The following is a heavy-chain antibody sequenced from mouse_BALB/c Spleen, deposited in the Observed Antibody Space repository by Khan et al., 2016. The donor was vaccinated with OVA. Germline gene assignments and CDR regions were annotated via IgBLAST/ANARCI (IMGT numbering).Heavy chain of an antibody. Sequence: EVKLVESGGGLVKPGGSLKLSCAPSGFAFSSYDMSWVRQTPEKRLEWVATISGTGIYTYYPDSVKGRFTISRDNARNTLYLQMSSMRYADTALYYCARPSYYGNPWFTYWDQGTLVTVSA. V-gene: IGHV5-9*02. J-gene: IGHJ3*01. CDR2: ISGTGIYT. CDR3: ARPSYYGNPWFTY. CDR1: GFAFSSYD. D-gene: IGHD2-10*01.